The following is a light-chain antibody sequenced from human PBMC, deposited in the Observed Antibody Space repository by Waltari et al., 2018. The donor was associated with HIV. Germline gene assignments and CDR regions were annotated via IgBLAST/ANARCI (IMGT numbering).Light chain of an antibody. CDR3: AVWDGSLSVGV. CDR1: SSHVGSYY. Sequence: QSVLTQPPSASGTPGQRVTISCSGSSSHVGSYYVYWYQPVPGTAPKLLIYRSYQRPAVLPYRFSGSKSGTSASLAISGLRSEDEADYYCAVWDGSLSVGVFGGGTKVTVL. V-gene: IGLV1-47*01. CDR2: RSY. J-gene: IGLJ2*01.